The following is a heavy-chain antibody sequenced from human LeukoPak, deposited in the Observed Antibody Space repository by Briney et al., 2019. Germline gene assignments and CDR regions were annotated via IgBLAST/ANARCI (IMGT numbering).Heavy chain of an antibody. CDR2: INPSGGST. D-gene: IGHD5-18*01. CDR1: GYTFTSYY. CDR3: ARDPGRFGYSYGHRAFDI. J-gene: IGHJ3*02. V-gene: IGHV1-46*01. Sequence: ASVKVSCKASGYTFTSYYMHWVRQAPGQGLEWMGIINPSGGSTSYAQKFQGRVTMTRDTSTSTVYMELSSLRSEDTAVYYCARDPGRFGYSYGHRAFDIWGQGTMATVSS.